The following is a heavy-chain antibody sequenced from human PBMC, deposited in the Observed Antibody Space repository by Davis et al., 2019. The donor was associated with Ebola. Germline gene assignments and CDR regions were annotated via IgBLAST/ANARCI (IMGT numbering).Heavy chain of an antibody. CDR3: TRAREYSSSSFDS. D-gene: IGHD6-6*01. V-gene: IGHV3-49*04. CDR2: IRSKTYGGTT. CDR1: GFTFSSYW. Sequence: GGSLRLSCAASGFTFSSYWMSWVRQAPGKGLEWVGLIRSKTYGGTTQYAASVKDRFSISRDDSKSIAYLQVNTLKTGDTAVYYCTRAREYSSSSFDSWGQGALVTVSS. J-gene: IGHJ4*02.